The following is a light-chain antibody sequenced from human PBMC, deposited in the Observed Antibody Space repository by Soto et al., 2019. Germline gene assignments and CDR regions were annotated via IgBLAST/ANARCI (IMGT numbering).Light chain of an antibody. CDR1: SSDVGAYNS. V-gene: IGLV2-14*03. J-gene: IGLJ1*01. Sequence: QSALTQPASVSGSPGQSITHSCTGTSSDVGAYNSVSWYQQHPGKAPKLIIYDVSTRPSGVSNRFSGSKSGNTASLTISGLQAEDEADYYCSSSTTSTTRVFGTGTKLTVL. CDR2: DVS. CDR3: SSSTTSTTRV.